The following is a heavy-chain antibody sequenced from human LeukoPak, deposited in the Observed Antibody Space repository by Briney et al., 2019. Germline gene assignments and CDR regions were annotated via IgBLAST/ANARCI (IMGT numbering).Heavy chain of an antibody. CDR2: ISAYNGNT. V-gene: IGHV1-18*01. CDR3: ARGDPPYYYDSSGYLAEVWFDP. J-gene: IGHJ5*02. Sequence: GASVKVSCKASGYTFTSYGISWVRQAPGQGLEWMGWISAYNGNTNYAQKLHGRVTMTTDTSTSTAYMELRSLRSDDTAVYYCARGDPPYYYDSSGYLAEVWFDPWGQGTLVTVSS. CDR1: GYTFTSYG. D-gene: IGHD3-22*01.